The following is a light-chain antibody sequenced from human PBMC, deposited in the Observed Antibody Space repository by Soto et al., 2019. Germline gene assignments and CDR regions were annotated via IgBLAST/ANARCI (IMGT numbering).Light chain of an antibody. CDR2: DTS. V-gene: IGLV7-46*01. CDR1: TGAVTSGHY. CDR3: LLSDNDGRSGV. J-gene: IGLJ3*02. Sequence: QAVVTQEPSLTVSPGGTVTLTCGSRTGAVTSGHYPYWVQQKPGQVPRTLIYDTSNKDSWTPARFSGSLLGDKAALTLSGAQPEDEAEYCCLLSDNDGRSGVFGGGTKLTVL.